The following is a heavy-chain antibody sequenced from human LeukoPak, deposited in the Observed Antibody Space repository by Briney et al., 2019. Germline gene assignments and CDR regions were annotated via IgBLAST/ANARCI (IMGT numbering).Heavy chain of an antibody. CDR2: IYTSGST. V-gene: IGHV4-61*02. D-gene: IGHD1-1*01. Sequence: PSETLSLTCTVSGGSISSGSYYWSWIRQPAGTGLEWIGRIYTSGSTNYNPSLKSRVTISVDTSKNQFSLKLSSVTAADTAVYYCARETTAIDYWGQGTLVTVSS. J-gene: IGHJ4*02. CDR3: ARETTAIDY. CDR1: GGSISSGSYY.